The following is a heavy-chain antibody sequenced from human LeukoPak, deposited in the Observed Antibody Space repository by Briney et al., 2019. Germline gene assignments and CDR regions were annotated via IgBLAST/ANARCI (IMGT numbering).Heavy chain of an antibody. D-gene: IGHD3-10*01. V-gene: IGHV1-3*03. J-gene: IGHJ1*01. CDR3: ARGDQELLWFAHLQY. CDR1: GYSFTNYW. Sequence: GESLKISCKGSGYSFTNYWIGWVRQAPGQRLEWMGWINAGNGNTKYSQKFQGRVTITRDTYARTAYMELSSLRSEDMAVYYCARGDQELLWFAHLQYWGQGTLVTVSS. CDR2: INAGNGNT.